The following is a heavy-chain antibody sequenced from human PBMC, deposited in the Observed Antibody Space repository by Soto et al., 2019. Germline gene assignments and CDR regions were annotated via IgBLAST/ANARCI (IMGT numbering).Heavy chain of an antibody. CDR3: AGDLYDSSGYLNNSPGY. D-gene: IGHD3-22*01. CDR1: GYTFTSYA. Sequence: ASVKVSCKASGYTFTSYAMHWVRQAPGQRLEWTGWINAGNGNTKYSQKFQGRVTITRDTSASTAYMELSSLRSEDTAVYYCAGDLYDSSGYLNNSPGYWGQGTLVTVSS. V-gene: IGHV1-3*01. CDR2: INAGNGNT. J-gene: IGHJ4*02.